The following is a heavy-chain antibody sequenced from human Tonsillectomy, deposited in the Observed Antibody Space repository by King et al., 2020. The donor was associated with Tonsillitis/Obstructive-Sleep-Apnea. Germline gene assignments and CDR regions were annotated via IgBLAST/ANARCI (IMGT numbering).Heavy chain of an antibody. CDR3: ARDLSIAYFDY. CDR2: LDATGNHV. V-gene: IGHV3-21*01. CDR1: AFAFAYYT. Sequence: VQLVESGGGLVKPGGSLMLSCEAAAFAFAYYTFDWVRPAPGTGLEWVLSLDATGNHVYYADSVKGRYTISRDNAKKTMYLEMTSLRADDTAVYYCARDLSIAYFDYWGQGTLVTVSS. J-gene: IGHJ4*02.